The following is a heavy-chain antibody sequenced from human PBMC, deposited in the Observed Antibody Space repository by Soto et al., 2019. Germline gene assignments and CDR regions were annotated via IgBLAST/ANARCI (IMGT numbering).Heavy chain of an antibody. J-gene: IGHJ6*03. CDR1: GGSISSYY. CDR2: IYYSGST. CDR3: ARHFGRAMVRGVTIAHYYYYMDV. V-gene: IGHV4-59*08. D-gene: IGHD3-10*01. Sequence: SEPLSLTCTVSGGSISSYYWSWIRQPPGKGLEWIGYIYYSGSTNYNPSLKSRVTISVDTSKNQFSLKLSSVTAADTAVYYCARHFGRAMVRGVTIAHYYYYMDVWGKGTTVTVSS.